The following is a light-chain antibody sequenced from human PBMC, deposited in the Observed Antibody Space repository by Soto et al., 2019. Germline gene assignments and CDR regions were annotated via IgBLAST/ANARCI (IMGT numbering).Light chain of an antibody. J-gene: IGLJ2*01. CDR1: NSNMGRNY. Sequence: QSVLTQTPSASGTHGRRITISCSGSNSNMGRNYVYWYQQVPGTAPKLLMYRNDVRPSGVPDRFTGSKSGTSASLAISGLRSEDEADYYCAVWDNSLNGVAFGGGTNFTVL. CDR3: AVWDNSLNGVA. CDR2: RND. V-gene: IGLV1-47*01.